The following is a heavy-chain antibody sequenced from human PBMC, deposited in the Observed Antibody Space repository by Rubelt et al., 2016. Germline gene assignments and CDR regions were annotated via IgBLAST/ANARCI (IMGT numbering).Heavy chain of an antibody. Sequence: EVQLLESGGGLVQPGGSLRLSCAASGFTFSSYAMSWVRQAPGKGLEWVAVISGSGGYTYYADSVKGRFTIPRDNSKNTLYLQMNSLRAEDTALYYCAKNSRRELPVDPWGQGTLVTVSS. V-gene: IGHV3-23*01. CDR3: AKNSRRELPVDP. CDR1: GFTFSSYA. CDR2: ISGSGGYT. D-gene: IGHD1-7*01. J-gene: IGHJ5*02.